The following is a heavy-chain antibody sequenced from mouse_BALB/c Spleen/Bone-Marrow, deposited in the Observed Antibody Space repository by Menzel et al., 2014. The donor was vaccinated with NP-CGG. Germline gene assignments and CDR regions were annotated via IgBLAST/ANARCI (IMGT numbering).Heavy chain of an antibody. V-gene: IGHV1-5*01. J-gene: IGHJ2*01. CDR1: GYTFTSYW. CDR2: IYPGNSDT. Sequence: EVQLQQSGTVLARPGASVKMSCKASGYTFTSYWMHWVKQRPGQGPEWIGTIYPGNSDTTYNQKFKGKAKLTAVTSTSTAYMELSSLTNEDSAVYYCTTLARNYFDYWGQGTTLTVSS. CDR3: TTLARNYFDY.